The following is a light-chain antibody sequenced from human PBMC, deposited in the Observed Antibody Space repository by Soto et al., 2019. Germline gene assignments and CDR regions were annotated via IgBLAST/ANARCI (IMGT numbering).Light chain of an antibody. J-gene: IGLJ3*02. CDR1: SSDVGYSNY. CDR2: DVS. Sequence: QSALTQPASVSGSPGQSITISCTGTSSDVGYSNYVSWYQQLPGKAPKLMIYDVSDRPSGISNRFSGSKSGNTASLTISGLQVEDEAEYFCGSFTTSRIWVFGGGTKLTVL. V-gene: IGLV2-14*01. CDR3: GSFTTSRIWV.